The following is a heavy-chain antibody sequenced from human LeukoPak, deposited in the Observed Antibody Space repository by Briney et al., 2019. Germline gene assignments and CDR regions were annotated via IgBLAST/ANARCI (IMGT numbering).Heavy chain of an antibody. V-gene: IGHV3-11*06. D-gene: IGHD3-22*01. CDR3: ARDPRYDNSGYTFDY. CDR2: ISSSSTYT. CDR1: GFTFSDYY. Sequence: GGSLRLSCAASGFTFSDYYMNWIRQAPGKGLEWVSYISSSSTYTNYADSVKGRFTISRDNAKNSLYLQMNSLRAEDTAVYYCARDPRYDNSGYTFDYWGQGTLVTASS. J-gene: IGHJ4*02.